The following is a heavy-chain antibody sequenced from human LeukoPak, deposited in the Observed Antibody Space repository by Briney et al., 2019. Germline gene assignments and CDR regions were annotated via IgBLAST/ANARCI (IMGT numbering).Heavy chain of an antibody. D-gene: IGHD2-2*01. V-gene: IGHV4-59*01. CDR2: IYYSGST. CDR3: ARQYCSSTNCYYFDY. Sequence: SETLSLTCTVSGGSISSYFWSWIRQPPGKGLGWIGYIYYSGSTNHNPSLKSRVTISVDTSKNQFSLTLSPVTAADTAVYYCARQYCSSTNCYYFDYWGQGTLVTVSS. J-gene: IGHJ4*02. CDR1: GGSISSYF.